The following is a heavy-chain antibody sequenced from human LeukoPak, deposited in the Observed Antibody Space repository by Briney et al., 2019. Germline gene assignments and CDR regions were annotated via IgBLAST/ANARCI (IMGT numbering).Heavy chain of an antibody. CDR2: VGSDDNYK. Sequence: GSLRLSCAASGFTFDDYAMHWVRQAPGKGLEWVSFVGSDDNYKYYADSLKGRFTISRDNAWSSVYLQMSSLRAEDTAVYYCVGIKKGYYNMDVWGKGTTVTVSS. CDR3: VGIKKGYYNMDV. CDR1: GFTFDDYA. D-gene: IGHD2-15*01. J-gene: IGHJ6*03. V-gene: IGHV3-21*01.